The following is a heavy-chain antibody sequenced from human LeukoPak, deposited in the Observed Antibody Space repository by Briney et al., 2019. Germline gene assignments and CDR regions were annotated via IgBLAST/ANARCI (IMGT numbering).Heavy chain of an antibody. J-gene: IGHJ4*02. CDR1: GGSISSYY. Sequence: SETLSLACTVSGGSISSYYWSWIRQPPGKGREWIGYIYYTGSTEYHPSLKSRVTISLDTSKNQFSLKLTSVTAADTAVYYCARVYQSAEYYFDYWGQGNLVSVSS. D-gene: IGHD2-2*01. CDR3: ARVYQSAEYYFDY. V-gene: IGHV4-59*01. CDR2: IYYTGST.